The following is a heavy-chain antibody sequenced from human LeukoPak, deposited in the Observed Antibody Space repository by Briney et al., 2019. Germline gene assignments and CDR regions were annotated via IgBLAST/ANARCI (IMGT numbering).Heavy chain of an antibody. Sequence: SQTLSLTCAISGDSVSSNSATWNWIRQSPSRGLEWLGRTYYRSQWYNDYAVSVKNRITINPDTSKNQFSLQLNSVTPEDTAVYYCTGVGGSGWYAFDYWGQGTLVTVSS. CDR3: TGVGGSGWYAFDY. D-gene: IGHD6-19*01. V-gene: IGHV6-1*01. CDR1: GDSVSSNSAT. J-gene: IGHJ4*02. CDR2: TYYRSQWYN.